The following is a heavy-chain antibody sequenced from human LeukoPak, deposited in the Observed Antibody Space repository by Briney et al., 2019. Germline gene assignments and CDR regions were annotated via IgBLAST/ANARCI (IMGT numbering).Heavy chain of an antibody. J-gene: IGHJ5*02. V-gene: IGHV4-39*07. Sequence: SETLSLTCTVSGGSIRSSSYYWGWIRQPPGKGLEWIGTIYYSGSTYYNPSLKSRVTISVDTSKNQFSLKLSSVTAADTAVYYCARESNENWFDPWGQGTLVTVSS. CDR1: GGSIRSSSYY. D-gene: IGHD2-8*01. CDR2: IYYSGST. CDR3: ARESNENWFDP.